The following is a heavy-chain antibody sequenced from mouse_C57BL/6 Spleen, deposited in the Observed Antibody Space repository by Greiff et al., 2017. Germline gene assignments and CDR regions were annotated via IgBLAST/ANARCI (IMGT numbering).Heavy chain of an antibody. D-gene: IGHD2-5*01. CDR3: ARGDYYSNPMDY. Sequence: QVQLQQPGAELVMPGASVKLSCKASGYTFTSYWMHWVKQRPGQGLEWIGEIDPSDSYTNYNQKFKGKSTLTVDNSSSTAYMQLSSLTSEDSAVYYCARGDYYSNPMDYWGQGTSVTVSS. J-gene: IGHJ4*01. CDR2: IDPSDSYT. CDR1: GYTFTSYW. V-gene: IGHV1-69*01.